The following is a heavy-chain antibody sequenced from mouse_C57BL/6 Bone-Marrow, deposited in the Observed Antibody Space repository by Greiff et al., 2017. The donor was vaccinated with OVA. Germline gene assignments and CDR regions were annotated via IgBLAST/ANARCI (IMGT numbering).Heavy chain of an antibody. CDR3: ARSMVTTGHYYAMDY. D-gene: IGHD2-2*01. V-gene: IGHV5-6*01. CDR1: GFTFSSYG. Sequence: EVKLMESGGDLVKPGGSLKLSCAASGFTFSSYGMSWVRQTPDKRLEWVATISSGGSYTYYPDSVKGRFTLSRDNAKNTLYLHMSSLKSEDTAMYYCARSMVTTGHYYAMDYWGQGTSVTVSS. J-gene: IGHJ4*01. CDR2: ISSGGSYT.